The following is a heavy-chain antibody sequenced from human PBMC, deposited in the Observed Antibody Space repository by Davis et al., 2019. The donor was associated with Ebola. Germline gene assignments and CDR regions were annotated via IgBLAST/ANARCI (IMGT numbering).Heavy chain of an antibody. CDR3: ASLRRTITGMDDAFDI. D-gene: IGHD1-1*01. CDR1: GNSFASHW. Sequence: KVSCKDSGNSFASHWIGWVRQTPGKGLEWMGIIYTGDSDTRYSPSFRGQVTISADKSIKTAFLQWSSLRASDTAMYYCASLRRTITGMDDAFDIWGQGTMVTVSS. J-gene: IGHJ3*02. V-gene: IGHV5-51*01. CDR2: IYTGDSDT.